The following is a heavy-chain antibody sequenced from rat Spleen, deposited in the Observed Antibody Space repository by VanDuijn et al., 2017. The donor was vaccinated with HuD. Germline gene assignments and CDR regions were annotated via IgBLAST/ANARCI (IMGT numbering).Heavy chain of an antibody. CDR2: ISTGGGGT. CDR3: TTDRDYYSSYIPRFAY. D-gene: IGHD1-2*01. CDR1: GFTFSNYY. V-gene: IGHV5-27*01. J-gene: IGHJ3*01. Sequence: EVQLVESGGGLVQPGRSMKLSCAASGFTFSNYYMAWVRQAPTRGLEWVAYISTGGGGTYYLDSVKGRFTISRDNAKSTQYLQMDSLRPEDTATYYCTTDRDYYSSYIPRFAYWGQGTLVTVSS.